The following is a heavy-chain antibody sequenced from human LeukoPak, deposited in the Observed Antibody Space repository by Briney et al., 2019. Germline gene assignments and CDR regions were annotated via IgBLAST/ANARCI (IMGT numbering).Heavy chain of an antibody. J-gene: IGHJ4*02. CDR2: ISRNSTYI. Sequence: GGSLRLSCAASGFTFSDYIMNWVSQAPGKGLEWVASISRNSTYIHYADSVKGRFTISRDNARNSLFLQMNSLRAEDTAIYYCARDEGYYFDSWGQGTQATVSS. CDR1: GFTFSDYI. CDR3: ARDEGYYFDS. V-gene: IGHV3-21*01.